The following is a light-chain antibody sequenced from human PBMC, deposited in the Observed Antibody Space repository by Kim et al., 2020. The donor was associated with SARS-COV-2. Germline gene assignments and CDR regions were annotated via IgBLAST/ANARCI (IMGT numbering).Light chain of an antibody. CDR1: SGHSNYA. Sequence: QPVLTQSPSASASLGASVKLTCTLSSGHSNYAIAWHQQQPEKGPRYLIKLNSDGSHSTGDGIPDRFSGSSSGAERYLTISSLQSEDEADYYCQTWGTGIWVFGGGTQLTVL. J-gene: IGLJ3*02. CDR3: QTWGTGIWV. V-gene: IGLV4-69*01. CDR2: LNSDGSH.